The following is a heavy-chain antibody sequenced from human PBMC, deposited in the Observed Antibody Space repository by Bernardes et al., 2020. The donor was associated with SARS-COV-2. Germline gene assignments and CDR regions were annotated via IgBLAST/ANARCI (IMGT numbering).Heavy chain of an antibody. Sequence: GGSLRLSCAASGFTFSSYAMNWVRQAPGKGLEWVSGLSGGGDTTYYAESVRGRFTISRDNSKNTLYLQMNSLRAEDTAAYYCAKDGLITYGMDVWGQGTTVTVS. CDR2: LSGGGDTT. V-gene: IGHV3-23*01. J-gene: IGHJ6*02. CDR1: GFTFSSYA. D-gene: IGHD2-8*01. CDR3: AKDGLITYGMDV.